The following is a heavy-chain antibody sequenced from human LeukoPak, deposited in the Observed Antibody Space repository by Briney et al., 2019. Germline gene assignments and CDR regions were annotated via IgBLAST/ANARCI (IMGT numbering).Heavy chain of an antibody. CDR1: GFTFSSYA. CDR3: ARDHVDYGDYRYYFDY. CDR2: ISYDGSNK. V-gene: IGHV3-30-3*01. Sequence: GGSLRLSCAASGFTFSSYAMHWVRQAPGKGLEWVAVISYDGSNKYHADSVKGRFTISRDNSKNTLYLQMNSLRAEDTAVYYCARDHVDYGDYRYYFDYWGQGTLVTVSS. D-gene: IGHD4-17*01. J-gene: IGHJ4*02.